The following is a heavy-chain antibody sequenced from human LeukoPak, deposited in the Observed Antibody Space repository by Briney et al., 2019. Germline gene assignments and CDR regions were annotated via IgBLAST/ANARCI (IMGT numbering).Heavy chain of an antibody. CDR1: GFTFRSYG. Sequence: GGSLRLSCAASGFTFRSYGMHLVRQAPGKGLEWVAFIRYDGSIQYYADSVKGRFSISRDNSNNTLYLQMNSLRAEDTAVYFCAKGYGGSHFDSWGQGTLVTVSS. CDR2: IRYDGSIQ. J-gene: IGHJ4*02. D-gene: IGHD3-16*01. CDR3: AKGYGGSHFDS. V-gene: IGHV3-30*02.